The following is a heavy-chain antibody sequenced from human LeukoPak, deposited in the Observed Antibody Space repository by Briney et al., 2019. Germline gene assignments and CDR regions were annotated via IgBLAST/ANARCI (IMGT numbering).Heavy chain of an antibody. CDR2: ISYSETT. CDR1: GGSISSFY. D-gene: IGHD4-23*01. Sequence: PSETLSLTCTVSGGSISSFYWSWIRQPPGKGLEYIGYISYSETTSYNPSLKSRVTISVDTSKNQFSLKLTSVTAADTAVYYCARAANYGGNPGPFDCWGQGTLVTFSS. V-gene: IGHV4-59*01. J-gene: IGHJ4*02. CDR3: ARAANYGGNPGPFDC.